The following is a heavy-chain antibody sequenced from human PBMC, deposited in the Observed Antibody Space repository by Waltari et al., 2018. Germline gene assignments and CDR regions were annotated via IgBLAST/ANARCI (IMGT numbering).Heavy chain of an antibody. J-gene: IGHJ4*02. Sequence: QVQLQQWGAGLLKPSETLSLTCAVYGGSFSGYYWSWIRQPPGKGLEWLGEINHSGSTNYNPSLKSRVTISVDTSKNQFSLKLSSVTAADTAVYYCARAGSVQRTGNHSFDYWGQGTLVTVSS. CDR1: GGSFSGYY. CDR3: ARAGSVQRTGNHSFDY. V-gene: IGHV4-34*01. D-gene: IGHD7-27*01. CDR2: INHSGST.